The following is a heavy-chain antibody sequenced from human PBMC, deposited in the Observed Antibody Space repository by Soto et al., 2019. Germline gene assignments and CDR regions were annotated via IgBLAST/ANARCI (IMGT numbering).Heavy chain of an antibody. Sequence: EVQLLESGGGLVQPGGFLRLSCAASGFTFSSYAMSWVRQSPGKGLEWVSAMSGSGGSTYYADSVKGRFTISRDNTKNTLYLQMNSLRAEDTAVYYCAKDDGGQIWGQGTMVTVSS. V-gene: IGHV3-23*01. D-gene: IGHD3-16*01. CDR1: GFTFSSYA. J-gene: IGHJ3*02. CDR2: MSGSGGST. CDR3: AKDDGGQI.